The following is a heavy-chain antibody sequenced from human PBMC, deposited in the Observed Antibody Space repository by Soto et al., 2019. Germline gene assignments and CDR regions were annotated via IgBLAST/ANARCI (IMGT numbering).Heavy chain of an antibody. D-gene: IGHD5-18*01. Sequence: PGGSLRLSCAASGFTFSSYGMNWVRQAPGKGLEWVSYISSSSSTIYYADSVKGRFTISRDNAKNSLYLQMNSLRDEDTAVYYCARDLRYSLTYDYYYYGMDVWGQGTSVTVSS. CDR1: GFTFSSYG. J-gene: IGHJ6*02. V-gene: IGHV3-48*02. CDR3: ARDLRYSLTYDYYYYGMDV. CDR2: ISSSSSTI.